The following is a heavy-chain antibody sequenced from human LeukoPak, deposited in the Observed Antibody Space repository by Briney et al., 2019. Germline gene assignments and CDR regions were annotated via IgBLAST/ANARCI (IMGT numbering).Heavy chain of an antibody. CDR2: IRSKAYGGTT. Sequence: PGGSLRLSCTASGFTFGDYAMSWVRQAPGKGLEWVGFIRSKAYGGTTEYAASVKGRFTISRDDSKSIAYLQMNSLKTEDTAVYYCTRHRRVDYYDSSGSFDYWGQGTLVTVSS. D-gene: IGHD3-22*01. CDR3: TRHRRVDYYDSSGSFDY. CDR1: GFTFGDYA. V-gene: IGHV3-49*04. J-gene: IGHJ4*02.